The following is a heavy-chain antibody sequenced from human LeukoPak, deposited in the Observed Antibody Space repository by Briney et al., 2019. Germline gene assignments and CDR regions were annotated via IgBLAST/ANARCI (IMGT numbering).Heavy chain of an antibody. CDR2: IYTSGST. V-gene: IGHV4-61*02. J-gene: IGHJ4*02. CDR1: GGSISSGSYY. CDR3: ARPVVGCSSTSCSWSY. Sequence: SQTLSLTCTVSGGSISSGSYYWSWIRQPAGKGLEWIGRIYTSGSTNYNPSLKSRVTISVDTSKNQFSLKLSSVTAADTAVYYCARPVVGCSSTSCSWSYWGQGTLVTVSS. D-gene: IGHD2-2*01.